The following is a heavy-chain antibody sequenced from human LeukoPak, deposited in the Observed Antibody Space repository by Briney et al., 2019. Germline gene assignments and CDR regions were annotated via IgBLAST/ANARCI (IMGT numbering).Heavy chain of an antibody. CDR3: ARVSSDP. D-gene: IGHD1-14*01. V-gene: IGHV4-38-2*02. J-gene: IGHJ5*02. CDR1: GYSISSGYY. Sequence: PSETLSLTCTVSGYSISSGYYWGWILQPPGKGLEWIGSIYHSGSTYYNPSLKSRVTISVDTSKNQFSLKLSSVTAADTAVYYCARVSSDPWGQGTLVTVSS. CDR2: IYHSGST.